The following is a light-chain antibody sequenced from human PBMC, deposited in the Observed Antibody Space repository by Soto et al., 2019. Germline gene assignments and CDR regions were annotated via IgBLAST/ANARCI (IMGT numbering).Light chain of an antibody. V-gene: IGKV3-20*01. CDR1: QSVSSSY. Sequence: EIVLTQSPGTLSLSPGERATLSCRASQSVSSSYLAWYQQKPGQAPRLLIYGASSRATGTPYRFSGSGSGADFTLTISSLEPEDFAVYYCQQYGSSRYTFGQGTKLEI. CDR3: QQYGSSRYT. CDR2: GAS. J-gene: IGKJ2*01.